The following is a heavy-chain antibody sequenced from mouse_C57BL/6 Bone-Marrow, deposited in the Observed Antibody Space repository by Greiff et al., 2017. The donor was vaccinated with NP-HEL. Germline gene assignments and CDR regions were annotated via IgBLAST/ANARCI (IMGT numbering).Heavy chain of an antibody. CDR2: IYPRSGNT. V-gene: IGHV1-81*01. J-gene: IGHJ1*03. CDR1: GYTFTSYG. D-gene: IGHD1-2*01. CDR3: ARGATAWYFDV. Sequence: QVQLKQSGAELARPGASVKLSCKASGYTFTSYGISWVKQRTGQGLEWIGEIYPRSGNTYYNEKFKGKATLTADKSSSTAYMELRSLTSEDSAVYFCARGATAWYFDVWGTGTTVTVSS.